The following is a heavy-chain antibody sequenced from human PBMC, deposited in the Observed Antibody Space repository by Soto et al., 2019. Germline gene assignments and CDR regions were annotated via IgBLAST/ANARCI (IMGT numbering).Heavy chain of an antibody. CDR3: ARGDRFTSIAARPAYYYYGMDV. D-gene: IGHD6-6*01. J-gene: IGHJ6*02. V-gene: IGHV1-69*01. CDR1: GGTFSSYA. CDR2: IIPIFGTA. Sequence: SVKVSCKASGGTFSSYAISWVRQAPGQGLEWMGGIIPIFGTANYAQKFQGRVTITADESTSTAYMELSSLRSEDTAVYYCARGDRFTSIAARPAYYYYGMDVWGQGTTVTVS.